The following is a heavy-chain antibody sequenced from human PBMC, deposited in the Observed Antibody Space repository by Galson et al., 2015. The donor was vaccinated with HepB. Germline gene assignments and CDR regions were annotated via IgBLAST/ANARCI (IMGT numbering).Heavy chain of an antibody. CDR2: IRGKASGGTT. Sequence: SLRLSCAASGFTFGEYVMSWVRQAPGKGLEWVGFIRGKASGGTTEYAASVKGRFTISRDDSKNIAYLQMNSLKTEDTAVYYCTRDSSSAWYTFQYWGQGTLVTVSS. V-gene: IGHV3-49*04. CDR1: GFTFGEYV. CDR3: TRDSSSAWYTFQY. J-gene: IGHJ4*02. D-gene: IGHD6-13*01.